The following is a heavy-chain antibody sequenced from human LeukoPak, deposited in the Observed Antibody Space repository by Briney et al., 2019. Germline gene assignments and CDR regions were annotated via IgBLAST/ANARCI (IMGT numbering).Heavy chain of an antibody. CDR3: AAYSYGYLYYFDY. Sequence: SETLSLTCAVYGGSFSGYYWSWIRQPPGKGLEWIGETNHSGSTNYNPSLKSRVTISVDTSKNQFSLKLSSVTAADTAVYYCAAYSYGYLYYFDYWGQGTLVTVSS. CDR2: TNHSGST. CDR1: GGSFSGYY. J-gene: IGHJ4*02. V-gene: IGHV4-34*01. D-gene: IGHD5-18*01.